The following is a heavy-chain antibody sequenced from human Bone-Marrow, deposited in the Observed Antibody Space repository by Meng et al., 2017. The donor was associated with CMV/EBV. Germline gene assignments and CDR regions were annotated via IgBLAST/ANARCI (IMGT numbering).Heavy chain of an antibody. V-gene: IGHV1-2*02. CDR2: INPNSGGT. CDR3: ARVSYYDFWSGYSNWFDP. J-gene: IGHJ5*02. CDR1: GYTFTSYD. Sequence: ASVKVSCKASGYTFTSYDINWVRQATGQGLEWMGWINPNSGGTNYAQKFQGRVTMTRDTSISTACMELSRLRSDDTAVYYCARVSYYDFWSGYSNWFDPWGQGTLVTVSS. D-gene: IGHD3-3*01.